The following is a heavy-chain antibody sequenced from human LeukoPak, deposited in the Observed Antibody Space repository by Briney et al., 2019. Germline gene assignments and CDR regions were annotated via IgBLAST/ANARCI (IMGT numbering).Heavy chain of an antibody. V-gene: IGHV3-30*18. CDR2: ISYDGSNK. CDR1: GFTFSDSG. D-gene: IGHD6-19*01. Sequence: GTSLRLSCAASGFTFSDSGMHWVRQAPGKGLEWAALISYDGSNKYYADSVKGRFTISRSNSKNTLYLQMNSLRVEDTALYYCAKDRYSSGWGAAFDIWGQGTMVTVSS. J-gene: IGHJ3*02. CDR3: AKDRYSSGWGAAFDI.